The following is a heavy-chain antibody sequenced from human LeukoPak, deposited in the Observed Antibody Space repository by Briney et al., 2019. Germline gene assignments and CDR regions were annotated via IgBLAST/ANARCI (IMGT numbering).Heavy chain of an antibody. J-gene: IGHJ5*02. Sequence: GASVKVSCKASGYTFTGYYMHWVRQATGQGLEWMGWMNPNSGNTGYAQKFQGRVTMTRNTSISTAYMELSSLRSEDTAVYYCARLALAGYDSIHFDPWGQGTLVTVSS. CDR3: ARLALAGYDSIHFDP. V-gene: IGHV1-8*02. D-gene: IGHD3-22*01. CDR1: GYTFTGYY. CDR2: MNPNSGNT.